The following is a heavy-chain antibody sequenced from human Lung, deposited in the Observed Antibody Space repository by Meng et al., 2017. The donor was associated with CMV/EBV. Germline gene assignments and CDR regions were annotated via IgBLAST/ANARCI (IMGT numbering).Heavy chain of an antibody. CDR2: ISKSGLAI. V-gene: IGHV3-48*03. CDR1: GFTFSSYE. Sequence: SXKISCAASGFTFSSYELNWVRQAPGKGLEWFSYISKSGLAIYYGDSVKGRFTISRDNAKNSLYLQMNSLRAEDTAVYYCARMGRSAAFDYWGQGTLVNGYS. D-gene: IGHD6-13*01. J-gene: IGHJ4*02. CDR3: ARMGRSAAFDY.